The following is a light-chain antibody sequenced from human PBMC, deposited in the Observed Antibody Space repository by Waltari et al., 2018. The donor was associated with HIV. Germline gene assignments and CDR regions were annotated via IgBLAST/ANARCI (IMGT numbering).Light chain of an antibody. CDR1: ALSEKY. J-gene: IGLJ2*01. CDR2: KET. CDR3: QSADPSGPYVA. Sequence: FDLTQSPSVSVSPGQTARITCSGDALSEKYAHWYQTKAGQAHALRIYKETERPSGIPERFSCPSSGTTSTLTIPGVQAEDEADYYCQSADPSGPYVAFGGGTKLTVL. V-gene: IGLV3-25*03.